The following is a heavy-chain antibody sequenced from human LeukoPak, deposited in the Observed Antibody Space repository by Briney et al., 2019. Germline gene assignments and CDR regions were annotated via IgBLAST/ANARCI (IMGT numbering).Heavy chain of an antibody. D-gene: IGHD3-16*01. CDR1: GFTFSSHW. Sequence: GGSLRLSCAASGFTFSSHWMHWVRQAPGKGLVCVSFINNDGRVTRYADSVKGRFTISRDNAKNTVYLQMTSLRAEDPAMYYCARGGQGAVDYWGPGTLVTVS. CDR3: ARGGQGAVDY. CDR2: INNDGRVT. J-gene: IGHJ4*02. V-gene: IGHV3-74*01.